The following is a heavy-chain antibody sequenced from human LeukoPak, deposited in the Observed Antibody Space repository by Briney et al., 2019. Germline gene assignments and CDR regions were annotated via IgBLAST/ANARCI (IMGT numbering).Heavy chain of an antibody. CDR2: ISGSGGST. V-gene: IGHV3-23*01. D-gene: IGHD3-10*01. CDR3: AKSRSYTVRDAVQI. Sequence: AGGSLRLSCAASGFTFNSYAMTWVRQAPGKGLEWVSAISGSGGSTYYADSVKGRFTISRDNSKNTLYLQMNSLRAEDTAVYYCAKSRSYTVRDAVQIWGQGTTVTVSS. J-gene: IGHJ3*02. CDR1: GFTFNSYA.